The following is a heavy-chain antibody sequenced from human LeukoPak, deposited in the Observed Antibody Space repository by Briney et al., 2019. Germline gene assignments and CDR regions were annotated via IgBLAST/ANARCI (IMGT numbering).Heavy chain of an antibody. J-gene: IGHJ3*02. V-gene: IGHV5-51*01. CDR2: IYPGDSDT. CDR3: ARRDVAFDI. CDR1: GYSFTSYW. Sequence: GGPLNFSCQGSGYSFTSYWIGWVRQLPGKGLEWMGIIYPGDSDTRYSPSFQGQVTISADKSISTAYLQWSSLKASDTAMYYCARRDVAFDIWGQGTMVTVSS.